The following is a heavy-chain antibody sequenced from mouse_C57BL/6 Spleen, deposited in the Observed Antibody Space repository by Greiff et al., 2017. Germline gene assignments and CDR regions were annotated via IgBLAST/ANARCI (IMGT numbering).Heavy chain of an antibody. CDR3: ASYYYGSGYYFDY. CDR1: GYTFTSYW. J-gene: IGHJ2*01. D-gene: IGHD1-1*01. Sequence: QVQLQQPGAELVMPGASVKLSCKASGYTFTSYWMHWVKQRPGQGLEWIGEIDPSDSYTNYNQKFKGKSTLTVDKSSSTAYMQLSSLTSEDSAVYYCASYYYGSGYYFDYGGQGTTLTVSS. V-gene: IGHV1-69*01. CDR2: IDPSDSYT.